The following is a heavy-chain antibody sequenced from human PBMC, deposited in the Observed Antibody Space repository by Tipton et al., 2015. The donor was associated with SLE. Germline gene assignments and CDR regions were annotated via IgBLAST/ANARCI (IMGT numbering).Heavy chain of an antibody. CDR3: ARDDPDGDGGGIPGDS. Sequence: TLSLTCTVSGGSITSHYWSWIRQPPGKGLEWIGNILYSGDTNYNPSLKCRVTISLDTSRKQFSLSLSSVTTADTAVYFCARDDPDGDGGGIPGDSWGQGTLVTVS. CDR1: GGSITSHY. V-gene: IGHV4-59*11. J-gene: IGHJ4*02. CDR2: ILYSGDT. D-gene: IGHD4-17*01.